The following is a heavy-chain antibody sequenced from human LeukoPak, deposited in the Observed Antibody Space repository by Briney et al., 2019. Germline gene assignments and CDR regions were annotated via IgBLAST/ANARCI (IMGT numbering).Heavy chain of an antibody. Sequence: PSETLSLTCTVSGGSISSSSYFWGWIRQPPGKGLEWIGSMYYSGSTNYNPSLKSRVTISVDTSKNQFSLKLSSVTAADTAVYYCARGSLYNWNYLVYWGQGTLVTVSS. V-gene: IGHV4-39*07. CDR3: ARGSLYNWNYLVY. D-gene: IGHD1-20*01. CDR2: MYYSGST. J-gene: IGHJ4*02. CDR1: GGSISSSSYF.